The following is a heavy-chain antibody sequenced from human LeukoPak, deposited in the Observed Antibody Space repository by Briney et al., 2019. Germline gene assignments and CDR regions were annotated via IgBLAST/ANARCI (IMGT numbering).Heavy chain of an antibody. CDR2: IYYSGST. V-gene: IGHV4-39*01. CDR1: GGSISSSSYY. J-gene: IGHJ4*02. Sequence: SSETLSLTCTVSGGSISSSSYYWGWIRQPPGKGLEWIGSIYYSGSTYYNPSLKSRVTISVDTSKNQFSLKLSSVTAADTAVYYCARQKDTAMVLFDYWGQGTLVTVSS. CDR3: ARQKDTAMVLFDY. D-gene: IGHD5-18*01.